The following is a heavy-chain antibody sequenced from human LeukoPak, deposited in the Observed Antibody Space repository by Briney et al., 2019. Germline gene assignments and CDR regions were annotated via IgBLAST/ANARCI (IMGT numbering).Heavy chain of an antibody. Sequence: PSETLSLTCTVSGGSISSYYWSWIRQPPEKGLEWIGYIHYSGSTSYNPSLKSRVTMSVDTSNNQFSLKVSSVTAADTAVYYCARGGNSWYADYWGQGTLVTVSS. CDR1: GGSISSYY. CDR2: IHYSGST. CDR3: ARGGNSWYADY. J-gene: IGHJ4*02. V-gene: IGHV4-59*01. D-gene: IGHD6-13*01.